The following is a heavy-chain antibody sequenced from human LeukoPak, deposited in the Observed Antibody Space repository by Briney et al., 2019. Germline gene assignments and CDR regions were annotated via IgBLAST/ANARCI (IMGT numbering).Heavy chain of an antibody. CDR3: ARHIAAGYNWFDP. V-gene: IGHV3-53*01. J-gene: IGHJ5*02. CDR1: GFTVSSNY. D-gene: IGHD6-13*01. Sequence: GGSLRHSCAASGFTVSSNYIRWVRQAPGRGLEWVSVIYSSGTTYYADSVKGRFTISRDNSKNTLYLQMNSLRAEDTAVYYCARHIAAGYNWFDPWGQGTLVSVSS. CDR2: IYSSGTT.